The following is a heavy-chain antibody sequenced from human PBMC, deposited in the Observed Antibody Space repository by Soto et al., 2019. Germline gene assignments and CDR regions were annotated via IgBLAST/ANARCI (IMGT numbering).Heavy chain of an antibody. Sequence: EVQLLDSGGGLVQPGGSLRLSCAASGFTFSNYAMSWVRQAPGKGLEWVSTISGNGGSTYYADSVKGRFTISRDNSKNILFQKTITLRDDDSAVYYCAKRPASIITFDYWGQGTPVTVSS. V-gene: IGHV3-23*01. D-gene: IGHD2-2*01. CDR3: AKRPASIITFDY. CDR2: ISGNGGST. J-gene: IGHJ4*02. CDR1: GFTFSNYA.